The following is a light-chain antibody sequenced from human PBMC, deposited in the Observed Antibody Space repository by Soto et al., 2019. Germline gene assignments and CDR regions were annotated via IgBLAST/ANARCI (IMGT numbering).Light chain of an antibody. CDR3: HQYNSWPPGT. V-gene: IGKV3-20*01. Sequence: EIVLTQSPGTLSLSPGERATLSCRASQTVSSRFLAWYQQKPGQAPRLLIYGALSRATGIPDRFSGSGSGTEFTLTISSLQSEDFALYYCHQYNSWPPGTFGQGTKVDIK. J-gene: IGKJ2*01. CDR2: GAL. CDR1: QTVSSRF.